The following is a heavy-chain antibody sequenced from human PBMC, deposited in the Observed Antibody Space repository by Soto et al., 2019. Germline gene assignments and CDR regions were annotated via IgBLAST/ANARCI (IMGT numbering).Heavy chain of an antibody. D-gene: IGHD3-16*01. CDR2: INSDGSST. Sequence: GGMTLSYAASGFTFSSYWMHWVPQAPGKGLVWVSRINSDGSSTSYADSVKGRFTISRDNAKNTLYLQMNSLRAEDTAVYYCANAWGDSGMDGSGQGTSVTVS. J-gene: IGHJ6*02. CDR3: ANAWGDSGMDG. CDR1: GFTFSSYW. V-gene: IGHV3-74*01.